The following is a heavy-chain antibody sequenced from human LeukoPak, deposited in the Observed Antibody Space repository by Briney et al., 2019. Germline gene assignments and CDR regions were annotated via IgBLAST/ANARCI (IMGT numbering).Heavy chain of an antibody. V-gene: IGHV1-2*02. D-gene: IGHD6-19*01. CDR2: INPNSGGT. J-gene: IGHJ3*02. CDR3: ARAPPGQWLAQYAFDI. CDR1: GYTLTGYY. Sequence: ASVKVSCKASGYTLTGYYMHWVRQAPGQGLEWMGWINPNSGGTNYAQKFQGRVTMTRDTSISTAYMELSRLRSDDTAVYYCARAPPGQWLAQYAFDIWGQGTMVTVSS.